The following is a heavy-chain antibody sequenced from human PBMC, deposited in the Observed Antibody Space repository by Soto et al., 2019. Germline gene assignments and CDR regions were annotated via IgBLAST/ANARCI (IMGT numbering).Heavy chain of an antibody. CDR2: TGLNGRTT. D-gene: IGHD6-6*01. J-gene: IGHJ4*02. CDR1: GFTFSMSA. CDR3: ATVHSTSRSFDY. Sequence: PVGSLRLSCAASGFTFSMSAMTWVRQAPGKGLEWVSTTGLNGRTTYYADSVKGRFTVSRDNSKSTLDLHMSSLRAEDTAVYYCATVHSTSRSFDYWGQGTLVTVSS. V-gene: IGHV3-23*01.